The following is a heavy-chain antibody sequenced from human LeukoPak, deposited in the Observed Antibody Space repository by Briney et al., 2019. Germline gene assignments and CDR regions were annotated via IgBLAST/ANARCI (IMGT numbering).Heavy chain of an antibody. J-gene: IGHJ4*02. V-gene: IGHV1-24*01. CDR3: ATGNGFIRDLDY. CDR1: GYTFTSYG. D-gene: IGHD6-19*01. CDR2: FDPEDGET. Sequence: ASVKVSCKASGYTFTSYGISWVRQAPGKGLEWMGGFDPEDGETIYAQKFQGRVTMTEDTSTDTAYMELSSLRSEDTAVYYCATGNGFIRDLDYWGQGTLVTVSS.